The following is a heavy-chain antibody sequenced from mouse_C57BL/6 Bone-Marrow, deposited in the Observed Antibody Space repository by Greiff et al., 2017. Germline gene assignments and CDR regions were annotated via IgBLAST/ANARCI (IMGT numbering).Heavy chain of an antibody. D-gene: IGHD1-2*01. CDR1: GFNISDYE. CDR2: ISSGSSAI. V-gene: IGHV5-17*01. Sequence: EVQVVESGGGLVKPGGSLKLSCAASGFNISDYEMHWVRQAPEKGLEWVAYISSGSSAIYYAATVQGRFTISRDTAKNTLFLQMTSLRSDETAMYYCARRTTAPYWYFDVWGTGTTVTVSS. CDR3: ARRTTAPYWYFDV. J-gene: IGHJ1*03.